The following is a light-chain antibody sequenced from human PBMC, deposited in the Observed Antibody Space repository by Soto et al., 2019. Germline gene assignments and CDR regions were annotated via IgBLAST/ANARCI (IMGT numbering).Light chain of an antibody. CDR2: EGG. Sequence: QSALTQPASVSVSPGQSITISCTGTSSDVGGYNLVSWYQQHPGKTPKLMIYEGGKRPSGVSNRFSGSKSGNTAYLTISGLQAEDEADYYCCSYAGSSTLLFGGGTELTVL. CDR1: SSDVGGYNL. CDR3: CSYAGSSTLL. V-gene: IGLV2-23*01. J-gene: IGLJ2*01.